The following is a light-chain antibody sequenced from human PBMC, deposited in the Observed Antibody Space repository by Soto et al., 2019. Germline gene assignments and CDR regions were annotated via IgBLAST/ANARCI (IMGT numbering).Light chain of an antibody. J-gene: IGKJ4*01. CDR2: AAS. V-gene: IGKV1-9*01. CDR1: QGISSY. CDR3: QQLNSYPLT. Sequence: DIQLTQSPSFLSASVGYRVTITCRASQGISSYLAWYQQKPGKAPKLLIYAASTLQSGVPSRFSGSGSGTEFTLTISSLQPEDFATYYWQQLNSYPLTFGGGTKVEIK.